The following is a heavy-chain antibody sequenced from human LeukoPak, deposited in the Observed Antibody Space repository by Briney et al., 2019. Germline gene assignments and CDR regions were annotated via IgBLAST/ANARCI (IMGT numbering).Heavy chain of an antibody. J-gene: IGHJ4*02. CDR2: SAAYNGNT. V-gene: IGHV1-18*01. CDR1: GYTFSTSG. D-gene: IGHD3-10*01. CDR3: GRDHRYYGSGTYYPDY. Sequence: ASVKVSCKASGYTFSTSGIIWVRQAPGQGLEWMGWSAAYNGNTNYAQKLQGRVTMTTDTSTSTAYMELWSLTSDDTGVYYCGRDHRYYGSGTYYPDYWGQGTLVTVSS.